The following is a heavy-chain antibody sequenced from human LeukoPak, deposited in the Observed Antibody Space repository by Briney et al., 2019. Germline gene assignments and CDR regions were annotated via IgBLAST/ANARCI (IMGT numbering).Heavy chain of an antibody. CDR3: ARDLAFPADY. V-gene: IGHV4-59*12. CDR1: GGSISSYY. J-gene: IGHJ4*02. CDR2: IYYSGST. Sequence: SETLSLTCTVSGGSISSYYWSWIRQPPGKGLEWIGYIYYSGSTNYNPSLKSRVTISVDTSKNQFSLKLSSVTAADTAVYYCARDLAFPADYWGQGTLVTVSS. D-gene: IGHD2-2*01.